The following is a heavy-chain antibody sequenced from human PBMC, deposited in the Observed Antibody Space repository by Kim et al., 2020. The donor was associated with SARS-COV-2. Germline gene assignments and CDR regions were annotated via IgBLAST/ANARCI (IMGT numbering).Heavy chain of an antibody. D-gene: IGHD6-19*01. J-gene: IGHJ4*02. V-gene: IGHV3-23*01. CDR2: ISNSGGGT. CDR1: GFTFSSYA. Sequence: GGSLRLSCAASGFTFSSYAMTWVRQAPGKGLQWVSAISNSGGGTVYADSVKGRFTISRDNSKNTLYLQMNTLRAEDTAIYYCAKDPMKGSGWYHDSWGQGTLVTVSS. CDR3: AKDPMKGSGWYHDS.